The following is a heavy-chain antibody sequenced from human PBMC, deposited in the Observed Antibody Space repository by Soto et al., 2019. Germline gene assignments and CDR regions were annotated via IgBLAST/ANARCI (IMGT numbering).Heavy chain of an antibody. CDR1: GYTFANYG. CDR3: ARDNRSPAPPFRGDY. D-gene: IGHD3-16*01. CDR2: IGPYNGNT. V-gene: IGHV1-18*01. J-gene: IGHJ4*02. Sequence: QVQLVQSGTEVKKPGASVKVSCQASGYTFANYGMSWVRQAPGQGLEWMGWIGPYNGNTNYAQNVQDRLTMTTDPSTSTAYMELRSLTSDDTAVYYCARDNRSPAPPFRGDYWGQETLVTVSS.